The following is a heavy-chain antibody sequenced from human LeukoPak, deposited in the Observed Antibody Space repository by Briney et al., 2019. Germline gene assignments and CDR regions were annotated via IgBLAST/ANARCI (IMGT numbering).Heavy chain of an antibody. CDR3: ARGGSGWRLDW. V-gene: IGHV1-18*01. Sequence: ASVKVSCKASGYTFTNYDISWVRQAPGQGLEWMGWISAHNGNTNYAQKLQDRVTMTTDTSTSTAYMELRNLTSDDTAVYFCARGGSGWRLDWWGQGTLVTVSS. CDR2: ISAHNGNT. D-gene: IGHD6-19*01. J-gene: IGHJ4*02. CDR1: GYTFTNYD.